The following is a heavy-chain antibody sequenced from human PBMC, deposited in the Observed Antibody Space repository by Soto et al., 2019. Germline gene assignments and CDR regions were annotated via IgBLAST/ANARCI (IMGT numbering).Heavy chain of an antibody. CDR1: GDLFNNYA. D-gene: IGHD6-13*01. CDR3: AASSSVAAAGYVMF. Sequence: QVQLVQSGAEVNEPGYSVKVSCKATGDLFNNYAFNWVRQAPVQGLEWMGRISPLFSTTNYAQKFQGRVTIGADELTTIVYLEVSNLESEDTAMYYCAASSSVAAAGYVMFWGQGTLVTVSP. J-gene: IGHJ4*02. V-gene: IGHV1-69*01. CDR2: ISPLFSTT.